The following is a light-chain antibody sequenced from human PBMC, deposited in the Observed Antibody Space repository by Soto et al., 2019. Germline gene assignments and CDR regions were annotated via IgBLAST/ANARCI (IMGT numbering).Light chain of an antibody. V-gene: IGKV1-39*01. CDR1: QSISNF. CDR3: QQYNNWPPIT. CDR2: AAS. Sequence: DIQMTQSPSSLSASVGDRFTITCRSSQSISNFLNWYQQRQGQVPKLLIYAASTLHTGVPSRFSGSGSGTEFTLTISSLQSEDFAVYYCQQYNNWPPITFGQGTRLEI. J-gene: IGKJ5*01.